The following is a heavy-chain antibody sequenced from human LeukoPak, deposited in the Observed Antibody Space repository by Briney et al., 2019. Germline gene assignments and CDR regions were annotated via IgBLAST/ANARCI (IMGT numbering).Heavy chain of an antibody. D-gene: IGHD3-22*01. CDR3: ARVMPEGYYDSSGYHIREYYFDY. Sequence: PGGSLRLSCAASGFTFSGYSMNWVRQAPGKGLEWVSSISSSSSYIYYADSVKGRFTISRDNAKNSLYLQMNSLRAEDTAVYYCARVMPEGYYDSSGYHIREYYFDYWGQGTLVTVSS. J-gene: IGHJ4*02. CDR1: GFTFSGYS. V-gene: IGHV3-21*04. CDR2: ISSSSSYI.